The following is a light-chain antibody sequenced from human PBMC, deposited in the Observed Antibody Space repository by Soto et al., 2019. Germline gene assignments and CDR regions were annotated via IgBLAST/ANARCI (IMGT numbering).Light chain of an antibody. CDR3: QQYDSTPPT. CDR2: WAS. J-gene: IGKJ1*01. CDR1: QSVLYSSNNKNY. Sequence: DIVMTQSPDSLAVSLGERATINCKSSQSVLYSSNNKNYLAWYQQKAGQPPRLIIYWASTRESGVPDRFSGSGSVTDFTLTISSLQAEDVAVYYCQQYDSTPPTFGQGTKVEIK. V-gene: IGKV4-1*01.